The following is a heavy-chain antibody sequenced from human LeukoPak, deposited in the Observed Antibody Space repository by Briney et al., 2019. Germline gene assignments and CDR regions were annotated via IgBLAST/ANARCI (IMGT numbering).Heavy chain of an antibody. CDR3: AKGKSGSYSGYDY. D-gene: IGHD1-26*01. V-gene: IGHV3-23*01. J-gene: IGHJ4*02. CDR1: GFTFSIYA. Sequence: GRSLRLSCAASGFTFSIYAMSWVRQAPGKGLEWVSAISGSGGSTYYADSVKGRFTISRDNSKNTLYLQMNSLRAEDTAVYYCAKGKSGSYSGYDYWGQGTLVTVSS. CDR2: ISGSGGST.